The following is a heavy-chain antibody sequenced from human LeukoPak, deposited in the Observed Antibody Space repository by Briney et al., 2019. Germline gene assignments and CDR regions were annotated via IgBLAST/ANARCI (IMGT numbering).Heavy chain of an antibody. CDR1: GYTFTSYG. V-gene: IGHV1-18*01. J-gene: IGHJ4*02. D-gene: IGHD2/OR15-2a*01. Sequence: ASVKVSCKASGYTFTSYGISWVRQAPGRGLEWMGWISAYNGNTSYAQKLQGRVTMTTDTSTSTAYMELRSLRSDDTAVYYCAREDRITRFDYWGQGTLVTVSS. CDR2: ISAYNGNT. CDR3: AREDRITRFDY.